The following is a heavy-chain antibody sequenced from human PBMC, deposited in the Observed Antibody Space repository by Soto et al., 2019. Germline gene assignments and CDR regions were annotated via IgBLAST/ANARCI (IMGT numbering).Heavy chain of an antibody. V-gene: IGHV1-18*04. CDR2: ISAYNGNT. Sequence: ASVKVSCKASGYTFTSYHISWVRQAPGQGLEWMGWISAYNGNTDCAQKLQGRVTMTTDTSTSTAYMELRSLRSDDTAVYYCARVGYSGYDGNYYYYHGMDVWGQGTTVTV. D-gene: IGHD5-12*01. CDR1: GYTFTSYH. CDR3: ARVGYSGYDGNYYYYHGMDV. J-gene: IGHJ6*02.